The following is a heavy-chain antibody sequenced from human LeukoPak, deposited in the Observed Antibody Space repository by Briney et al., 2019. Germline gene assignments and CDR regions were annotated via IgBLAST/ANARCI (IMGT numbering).Heavy chain of an antibody. CDR1: GYTFTDYY. CDR2: IHPNSGGT. Sequence: ASVKVSCKASGYTFTDYYMHWVRQAPGKGLEWMGCIHPNSGGTKYAQKFQGRVTMTRDTSISTAYMEVSSLRSDDTAVYYCARAAKWELLRGGLDYWGQGTLVTVSS. J-gene: IGHJ4*02. CDR3: ARAAKWELLRGGLDY. D-gene: IGHD1-26*01. V-gene: IGHV1-2*02.